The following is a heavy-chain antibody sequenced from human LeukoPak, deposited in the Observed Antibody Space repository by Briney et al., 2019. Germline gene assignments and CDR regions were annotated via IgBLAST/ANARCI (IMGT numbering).Heavy chain of an antibody. V-gene: IGHV4-59*08. CDR2: INYSGNI. CDR1: GDSISSDY. CDR3: ARLDCGADSCYNY. Sequence: SETLSLTCLVSGDSISSDYWSWVRQPPGKGLEWLGFINYSGNISYNPSIKSRVTISIDTSNNQVSLNLRSVTATDTAIYYCARLDCGADSCYNYWGRGSLATVSS. J-gene: IGHJ4*02. D-gene: IGHD2-21*02.